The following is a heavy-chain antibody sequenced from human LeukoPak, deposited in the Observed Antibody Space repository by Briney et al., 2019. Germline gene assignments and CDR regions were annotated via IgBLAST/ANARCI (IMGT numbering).Heavy chain of an antibody. Sequence: GESLRLSCAASGFTFSSYSVSWVRQAPGKGLAWVSYISSTSSTIYYADSVKGRFTISRDNAKNSLYLQMNSLRAEDTAVYYCARDPGYCSSTSCYDDAFDIWGQGTMVTVSS. CDR3: ARDPGYCSSTSCYDDAFDI. CDR1: GFTFSSYS. J-gene: IGHJ3*02. D-gene: IGHD2-2*01. CDR2: ISSTSSTI. V-gene: IGHV3-48*04.